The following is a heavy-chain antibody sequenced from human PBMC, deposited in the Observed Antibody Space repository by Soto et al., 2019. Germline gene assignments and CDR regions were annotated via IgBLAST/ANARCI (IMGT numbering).Heavy chain of an antibody. J-gene: IGHJ6*02. D-gene: IGHD2-21*02. Sequence: QLLESGGGLVQPGGSLRLSCAASGFTFSSYAMNWVRQAPGEGLEWVSGISDSGGSTYYAYSVRGRFTISSDTSQNTLYLQLSSLRTEDTAVYYCGNYVTGTSYGLDVCGQGTTVTVSS. CDR1: GFTFSSYA. CDR2: ISDSGGST. V-gene: IGHV3-23*01. CDR3: GNYVTGTSYGLDV.